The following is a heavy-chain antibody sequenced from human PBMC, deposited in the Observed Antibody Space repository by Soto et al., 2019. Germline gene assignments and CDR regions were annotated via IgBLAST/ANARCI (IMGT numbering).Heavy chain of an antibody. CDR3: ARAVSSGYSSRWSPWSHPPPSSGGGIGV. Sequence: PGGALRLSCAASGFTFSAYSMNWVRQAPGKGLEWVSFIGSTGSVTHYADSVMGRFTISRDNARNTLYLQMNSLRAEDTAVYYCARAVSSGYSSRWSPWSHPPPSSGGGIGVWGQGTTVTVSS. D-gene: IGHD6-13*01. CDR2: IGSTGSVT. J-gene: IGHJ6*02. CDR1: GFTFSAYS. V-gene: IGHV3-48*04.